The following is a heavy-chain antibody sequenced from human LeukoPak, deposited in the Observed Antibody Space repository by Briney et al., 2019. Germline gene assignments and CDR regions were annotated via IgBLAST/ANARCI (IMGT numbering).Heavy chain of an antibody. V-gene: IGHV3-30*02. Sequence: GGSLRLSCAASGVSFSSYGMHWVRQAPGKGLEWVAFIRYDGSNKYYADSVKGRFTIARDNSKNTLYMQMNSLRAEDTAVYYCAKAWDYWGQGTLVTVSS. CDR1: GVSFSSYG. J-gene: IGHJ4*02. CDR3: AKAWDY. CDR2: IRYDGSNK.